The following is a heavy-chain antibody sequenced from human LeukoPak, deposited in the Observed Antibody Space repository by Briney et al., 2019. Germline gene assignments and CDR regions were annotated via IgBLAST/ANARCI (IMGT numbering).Heavy chain of an antibody. Sequence: SVKVSCKASGGTFSSYAISWVRQAPGQGLEWMGRIIPIFGIANYAQKFQGGVTITADKSTSTACMELSSLRSEDTAVYYCARGDSGSYLAFYWGQGTLVTVSS. CDR3: ARGDSGSYLAFY. J-gene: IGHJ4*02. CDR1: GGTFSSYA. CDR2: IIPIFGIA. D-gene: IGHD1-26*01. V-gene: IGHV1-69*04.